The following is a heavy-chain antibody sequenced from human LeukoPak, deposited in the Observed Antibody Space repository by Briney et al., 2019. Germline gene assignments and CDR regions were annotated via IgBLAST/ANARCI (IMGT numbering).Heavy chain of an antibody. Sequence: SETLSLTCTVSGGSISSYYWSWIRQPPGKGLEWIGYIYYSGSTNYNPSLKSRVTISVDTSKNQFSLKLSSVTAADTAVYYCARSTVGVSYYYSMDVWGQGTTVTVSS. CDR1: GGSISSYY. V-gene: IGHV4-59*08. CDR2: IYYSGST. CDR3: ARSTVGVSYYYSMDV. D-gene: IGHD2-21*01. J-gene: IGHJ6*02.